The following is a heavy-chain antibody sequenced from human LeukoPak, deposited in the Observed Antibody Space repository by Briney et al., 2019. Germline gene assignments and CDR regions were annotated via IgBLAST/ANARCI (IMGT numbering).Heavy chain of an antibody. Sequence: GSVKVSCKASGYTFTSYGISWVRQAPGQGLEWMGIINPSGGSTSYAQKFQGRVTMTRDTSTSTVYMELSSLRSEDTAVYYCARESGVTTGDYYYYGMDVWGQGTTVTVSS. D-gene: IGHD4-17*01. J-gene: IGHJ6*02. CDR3: ARESGVTTGDYYYYGMDV. V-gene: IGHV1-46*01. CDR2: INPSGGST. CDR1: GYTFTSYG.